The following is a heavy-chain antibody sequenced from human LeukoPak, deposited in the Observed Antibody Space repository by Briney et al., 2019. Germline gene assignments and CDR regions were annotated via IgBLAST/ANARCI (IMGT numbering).Heavy chain of an antibody. CDR2: ISYTGGT. CDR1: GGSVRSGDYY. J-gene: IGHJ2*01. Sequence: SQTLSLTCTFSGGSVRSGDYYWNWIRQPPGQGLEWVGYISYTGGTQYNPSLNSRVTMSIDTSKNHLSLKLSSVTAADTAVYYCARDPSPLWFGEMRTYFDLWGRGTLVTVSS. CDR3: ARDPSPLWFGEMRTYFDL. D-gene: IGHD3-10*01. V-gene: IGHV4-30-4*01.